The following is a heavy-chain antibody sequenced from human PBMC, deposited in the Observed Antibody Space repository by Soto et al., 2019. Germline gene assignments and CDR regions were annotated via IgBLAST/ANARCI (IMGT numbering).Heavy chain of an antibody. J-gene: IGHJ6*01. CDR2: IYYSGST. D-gene: IGHD1-26*01. Sequence: PSETLSLTCTVSGGSISSYYWSWIRQPPGKGLEWIGYIYYSGSTNYNPSLKSRVTISVDTSKNQFSPKLSSVTAADTAVYYCARVSGSYYYGMDVWGQGTTVTVSS. V-gene: IGHV4-59*12. CDR1: GGSISSYY. CDR3: ARVSGSYYYGMDV.